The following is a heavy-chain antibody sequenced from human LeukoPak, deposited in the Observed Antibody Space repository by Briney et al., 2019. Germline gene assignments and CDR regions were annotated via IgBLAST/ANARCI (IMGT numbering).Heavy chain of an antibody. CDR1: GFNFDDYG. J-gene: IGHJ4*02. V-gene: IGHV3-20*04. CDR3: ATAKSPHSSSWYPFFDY. Sequence: PGESLRLSCEASGFNFDDYGMSWVRQAPGKGLEWVSGISRNGDSTAYADSVKGRFTISRDNAKNSLYLQMNSLRAEDTAVYYCATAKSPHSSSWYPFFDYWGQGTLVTVSS. CDR2: ISRNGDST. D-gene: IGHD6-13*01.